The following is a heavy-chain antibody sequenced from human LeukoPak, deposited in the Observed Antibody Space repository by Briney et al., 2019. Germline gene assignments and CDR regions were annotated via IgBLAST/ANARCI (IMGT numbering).Heavy chain of an antibody. J-gene: IGHJ4*02. D-gene: IGHD3-22*01. Sequence: SGGSLRLSCAASGFTFSSYGMHWVRQAPGKGLEWVAFIRYDGSNKYYADSVKGRFTISRDNSKNTLYLQMNSLRAEDTAVYYCAKDHSVTMIVGGVDYWGQGTLVTVSS. CDR1: GFTFSSYG. CDR3: AKDHSVTMIVGGVDY. V-gene: IGHV3-30*02. CDR2: IRYDGSNK.